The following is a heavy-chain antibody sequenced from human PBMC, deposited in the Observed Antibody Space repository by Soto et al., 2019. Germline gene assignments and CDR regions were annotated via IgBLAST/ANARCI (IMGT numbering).Heavy chain of an antibody. V-gene: IGHV1-69*02. CDR1: GGTFSSYT. CDR3: SRGTYCIGGSCHPLYDAAGNYGAFDI. CDR2: IIPILGIA. Sequence: QVQLVQSGAEVKKPGSSVKVSCKASGGTFSSYTISWVRQAPGQGLEWMGRIIPILGIANYAQKFQGRVTTTTDQTTSTSDIAHRSLRSYDPAVYYWSRGTYCIGGSCHPLYDAAGNYGAFDIWGHGTKVTFAS. J-gene: IGHJ3*02. D-gene: IGHD2-15*01.